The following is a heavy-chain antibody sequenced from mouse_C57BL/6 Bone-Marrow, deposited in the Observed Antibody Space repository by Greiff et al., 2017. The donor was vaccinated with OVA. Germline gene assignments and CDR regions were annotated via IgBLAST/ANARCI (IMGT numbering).Heavy chain of an antibody. V-gene: IGHV5-17*01. Sequence: EVKLVESGGGLVKPGGSLKLSCAASGFTFSDYGMHWVRQAPEKGLEWVAYISSGSSTIYYADTVKGRFTISRDNAKNTLFLQMTSLRSEDTAMYYCATNYGSSPAWFAYWGQGTLVTVSA. CDR2: ISSGSSTI. CDR3: ATNYGSSPAWFAY. J-gene: IGHJ3*01. CDR1: GFTFSDYG. D-gene: IGHD1-1*01.